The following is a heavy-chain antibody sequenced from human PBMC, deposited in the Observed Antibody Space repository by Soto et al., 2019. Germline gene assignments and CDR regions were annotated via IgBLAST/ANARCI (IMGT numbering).Heavy chain of an antibody. Sequence: GGSLRLSCAAPGFTFSRYAMTWVRQAPGKGLEWVSAISGSGGSTYYADSVKGRFTISRDNSKNTLYLQMNSLRAEDTAVYYYAKSSVNGGWTEYYFDYMAQGP. CDR2: ISGSGGST. CDR1: GFTFSRYA. D-gene: IGHD6-19*01. J-gene: IGHJ4*02. V-gene: IGHV3-23*01. CDR3: AKSSVNGGWTEYYFDY.